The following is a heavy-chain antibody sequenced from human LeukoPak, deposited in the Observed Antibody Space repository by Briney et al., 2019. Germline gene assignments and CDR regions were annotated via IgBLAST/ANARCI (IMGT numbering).Heavy chain of an antibody. CDR2: IIPIFGTA. D-gene: IGHD3-22*01. CDR1: GGTFSSCA. Sequence: SVKVSCKASGGTFSSCAISWVRQAPRQGLEWMGGIIPIFGTANYAQKFQGRVTITADESTSTAYMELSSLRSEDTAVYYCARERDSSGYPDYWGQGTLVTVSS. J-gene: IGHJ4*02. V-gene: IGHV1-69*13. CDR3: ARERDSSGYPDY.